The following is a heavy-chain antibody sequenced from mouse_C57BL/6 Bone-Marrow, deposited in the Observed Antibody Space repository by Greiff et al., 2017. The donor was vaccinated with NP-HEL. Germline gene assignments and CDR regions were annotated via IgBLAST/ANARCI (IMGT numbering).Heavy chain of an antibody. V-gene: IGHV8-8*01. CDR3: ARIGGIYYYGSSYPWFAY. Sequence: ESGPGILQPSQTLSLTCSFSGFSLSTFGMGVGWIRQPSGKGLEWLAHIWWDDDKYYNPALKSRLTISKDTSKNQVFLKIANVDTADTATYYCARIGGIYYYGSSYPWFAYWGQGTLVTVSA. J-gene: IGHJ3*01. CDR2: IWWDDDK. D-gene: IGHD1-1*01. CDR1: GFSLSTFGMG.